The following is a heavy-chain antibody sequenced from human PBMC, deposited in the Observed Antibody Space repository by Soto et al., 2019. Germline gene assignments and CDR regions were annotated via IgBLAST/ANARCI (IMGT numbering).Heavy chain of an antibody. V-gene: IGHV3-30-3*01. D-gene: IGHD3-10*01. CDR1: VFTFSSYA. Sequence: GSLRLSGAASVFTFSSYAMHWVRQAPGKGLEWVAVISYDGSNKYYADSVKGRFTISRDNSKNTLYLQMNSLRAEDTAVYYCASRAAYYYGSGPNYGMDVWGQGTTVTVSS. CDR2: ISYDGSNK. J-gene: IGHJ6*02. CDR3: ASRAAYYYGSGPNYGMDV.